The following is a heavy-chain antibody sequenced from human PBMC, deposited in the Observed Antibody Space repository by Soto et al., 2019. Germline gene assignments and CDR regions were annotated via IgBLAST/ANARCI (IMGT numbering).Heavy chain of an antibody. Sequence: GASVKVSCKASGYTFTSYYMHWVRQAPGQGLEWMGIINPSGGSTSYAQKFQGRVTMTRDTSTSTVYMELSSLRSEDTAVYYCARGPPYYYGSGSSLDYWGQGTLVTVSS. D-gene: IGHD3-10*01. J-gene: IGHJ4*02. V-gene: IGHV1-46*03. CDR3: ARGPPYYYGSGSSLDY. CDR2: INPSGGST. CDR1: GYTFTSYY.